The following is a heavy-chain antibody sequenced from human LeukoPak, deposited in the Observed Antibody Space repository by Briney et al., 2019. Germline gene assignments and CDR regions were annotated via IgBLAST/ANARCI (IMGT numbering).Heavy chain of an antibody. J-gene: IGHJ3*02. CDR2: IYYSGST. V-gene: IGHV4-39*01. D-gene: IGHD6-19*01. Sequence: SETLSLTCTVSGGSISSSSYYWGWICQPPGKGLEWIGSIYYSGSTYYNPSLKSRVTISVDTSKNQFSLKLSSVTAADTAVYYCARRSVAVAGTSNDAFDIWGQGTMVTVSS. CDR3: ARRSVAVAGTSNDAFDI. CDR1: GGSISSSSYY.